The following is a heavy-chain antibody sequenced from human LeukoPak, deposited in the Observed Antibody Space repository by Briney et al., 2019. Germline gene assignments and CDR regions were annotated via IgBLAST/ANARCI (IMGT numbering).Heavy chain of an antibody. CDR2: IYSGGST. Sequence: GGSLRLSCVGSGFTVSSNYMSWVRQAPGKGLEWVSVIYSGGSTYYADSVKGRFTISRDNSKNTLYLQMNSLRAEDTAVYYCARETANRSYYYMDVWGKGTTVTISS. CDR3: ARETANRSYYYMDV. V-gene: IGHV3-66*01. J-gene: IGHJ6*03. D-gene: IGHD2-21*02. CDR1: GFTVSSNY.